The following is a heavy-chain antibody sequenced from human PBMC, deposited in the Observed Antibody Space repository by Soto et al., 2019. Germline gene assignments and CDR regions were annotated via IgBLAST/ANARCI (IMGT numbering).Heavy chain of an antibody. J-gene: IGHJ4*02. Sequence: EVQLLESGGGLVQPGGSLRLSCAASGFAFIDYAMNWIRQAPGKGLEWISSVRGSARITYYADAVKGRFTISRDNSKDTLVLQMNSLRAEYTAIYYCAKDRDHFDYWGQGTLVTVSS. V-gene: IGHV3-23*01. CDR3: AKDRDHFDY. CDR1: GFAFIDYA. CDR2: VRGSARIT.